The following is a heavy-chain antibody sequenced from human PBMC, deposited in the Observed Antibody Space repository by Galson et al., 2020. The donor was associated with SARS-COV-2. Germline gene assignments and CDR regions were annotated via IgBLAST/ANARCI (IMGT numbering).Heavy chain of an antibody. Sequence: SETLSLTCSVSGGSFRHSSYSWGWIRQPPGKGVEWIASMYYSGITYYNPSLKSRVTISIDTSKDQLSLNLSSVTAADTAIYYCARGIPIDYWGQGILVTVSS. CDR2: MYYSGIT. J-gene: IGHJ4*02. V-gene: IGHV4-39*07. CDR3: ARGIPIDY. CDR1: GGSFRHSSYS. D-gene: IGHD2-21*01.